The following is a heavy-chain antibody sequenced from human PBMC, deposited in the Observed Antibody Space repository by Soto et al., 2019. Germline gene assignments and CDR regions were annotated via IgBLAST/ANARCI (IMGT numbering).Heavy chain of an antibody. CDR1: GFTFSSYG. D-gene: IGHD3-22*01. CDR3: ATDHYDSSGYYRIFDY. V-gene: IGHV3-33*01. J-gene: IGHJ4*02. CDR2: IWYDGSNK. Sequence: PGGSLRLSCAASGFTFSSYGMHWVRQAPGKGLEWVAVIWYDGSNKYYADSVKGRFTISRDNSKNTLYLQMNSLRAEDTAVYYCATDHYDSSGYYRIFDYWGQGTLVTVSS.